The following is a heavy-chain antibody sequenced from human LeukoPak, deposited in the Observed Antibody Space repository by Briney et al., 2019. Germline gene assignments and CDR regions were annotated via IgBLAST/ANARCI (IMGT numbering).Heavy chain of an antibody. Sequence: SETLSLTCTVSGGSISSYYWSWIRQPPGKGLEWIGYMYYSGTTNYNPSLKSRVTISVDTSKNQFSLKLNSVTAADTAVYYCARHGYYDRKGPLIWFDSWGQGTLVTVSS. CDR1: GGSISSYY. V-gene: IGHV4-59*08. D-gene: IGHD3-22*01. CDR2: MYYSGTT. J-gene: IGHJ5*01. CDR3: ARHGYYDRKGPLIWFDS.